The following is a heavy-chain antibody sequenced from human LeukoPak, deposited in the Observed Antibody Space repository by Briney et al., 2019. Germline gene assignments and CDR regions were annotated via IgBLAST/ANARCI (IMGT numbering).Heavy chain of an antibody. CDR2: ISTYNGNT. CDR3: ARGGPAARLITFGGVTDY. CDR1: GYIFTSFG. J-gene: IGHJ4*02. D-gene: IGHD3-16*01. V-gene: IGHV1-18*01. Sequence: GASVKVSCKTSGYIFTSFGITWVRQAPGQGLEWMGWISTYNGNTNYAQNLQGRVTMTTGTSTSTAYMELRSLRSDDTAVYYCARGGPAARLITFGGVTDYWGQGTLVTVSS.